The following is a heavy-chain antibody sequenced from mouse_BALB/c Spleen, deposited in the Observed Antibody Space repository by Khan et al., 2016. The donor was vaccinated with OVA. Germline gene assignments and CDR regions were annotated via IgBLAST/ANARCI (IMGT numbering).Heavy chain of an antibody. CDR2: ISYSGST. D-gene: IGHD4-1*01. CDR3: ASKLRRYYALDY. CDR1: GYSITSDYA. J-gene: IGHJ4*01. Sequence: EVQLQESGPGLVKPSQSLSLTCTVTGYSITSDYAWNWIRQFPGNKLEWMGYISYSGSTTYNPSLKSRISITRDTSKDQFFLQLKSVTSEDTATYYCASKLRRYYALDYWGQGTSVTVSS. V-gene: IGHV3-2*02.